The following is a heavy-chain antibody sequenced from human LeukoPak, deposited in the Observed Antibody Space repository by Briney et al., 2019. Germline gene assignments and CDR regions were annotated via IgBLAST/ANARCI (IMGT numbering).Heavy chain of an antibody. CDR3: AKGRIAPDD. V-gene: IGHV3-23*01. J-gene: IGHJ4*02. D-gene: IGHD2-21*01. CDR1: GFTFSDYS. Sequence: PGGSLRLSCAASGFTFSDYSVSWVRQAPGKGLEWVSGIRESGAGTIYADSVQGRFTISRDNSKNTMYLQMNSLRVDDTALYFCAKGRIAPDDWGQGTLVTVSS. CDR2: IRESGAGT.